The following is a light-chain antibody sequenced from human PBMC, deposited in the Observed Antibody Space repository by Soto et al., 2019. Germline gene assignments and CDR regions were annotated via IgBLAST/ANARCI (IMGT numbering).Light chain of an antibody. CDR1: QSVSSY. J-gene: IGKJ1*01. V-gene: IGKV3-11*01. CDR2: DAS. Sequence: EIVLTQSPATLSLSPGERATLSCRASQSVSSYLAWYQQKPGQAPRLLIYDASNRATGIPARFSGSGSGTDFTLTISRLEPEDFAVYYCQQYINLWTFGQGTKVDIK. CDR3: QQYINLWT.